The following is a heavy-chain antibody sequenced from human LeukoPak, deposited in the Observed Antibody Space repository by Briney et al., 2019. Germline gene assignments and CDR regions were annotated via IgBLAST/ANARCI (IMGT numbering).Heavy chain of an antibody. V-gene: IGHV3-7*01. D-gene: IGHD6-13*01. J-gene: IGHJ4*02. Sequence: GGSLRLSCAASRITFTNYWMSWVRKAPGKGLEWVANINEDGSEKYYVDSVKGRFTISRDNAKNSLYLQMNSLRAEDTAVYYCTRCPLLGAAGTYWGQGTLVTVSS. CDR1: RITFTNYW. CDR2: INEDGSEK. CDR3: TRCPLLGAAGTY.